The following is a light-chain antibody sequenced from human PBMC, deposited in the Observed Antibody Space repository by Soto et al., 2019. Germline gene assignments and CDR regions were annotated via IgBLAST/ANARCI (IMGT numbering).Light chain of an antibody. Sequence: DIQITQSPSTLSGSVGDRVTITCRASQTISSWLAWYQQKPGKAPKLLIYDASSLESGVPSRFSGSGSGTEFTLTISSLQSEDFAFYYCQQCNNWPRTFGQGTKVDIK. CDR3: QQCNNWPRT. J-gene: IGKJ1*01. CDR1: QTISSW. CDR2: DAS. V-gene: IGKV1-5*01.